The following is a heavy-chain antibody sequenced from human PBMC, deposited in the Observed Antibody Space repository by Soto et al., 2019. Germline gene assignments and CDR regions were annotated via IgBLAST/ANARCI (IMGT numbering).Heavy chain of an antibody. CDR3: ARQGGDYNYWYFDL. D-gene: IGHD4-17*01. CDR1: GGSISSSSYY. J-gene: IGHJ2*01. V-gene: IGHV4-39*01. Sequence: QLQLQESGPGLVKPSETLSLTCTVSGGSISSSSYYWGWIRQPPGKGLEWIGSIYYSGSTYYNPSLKSRVTIPVDTSKNQFSLKLSSVTAADTAVYYCARQGGDYNYWYFDLWGRGTLVTVSS. CDR2: IYYSGST.